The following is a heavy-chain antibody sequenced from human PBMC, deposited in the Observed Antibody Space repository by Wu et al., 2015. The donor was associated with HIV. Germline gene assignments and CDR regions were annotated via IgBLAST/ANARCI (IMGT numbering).Heavy chain of an antibody. D-gene: IGHD3-3*01. CDR3: ARGSIGADFWTPFDS. Sequence: QVQLVQSGAELKKPGSSVKVSCKASGGTFSNYAISWVRQAPGQGLEWMGGIIPIFDTANYAQKFQGRLTITAEESTNTVYMEMSSLRSEDTGLYFCARGSIGADFWTPFDSWGQGALVTVSS. CDR1: GGTFSNYA. V-gene: IGHV1-69*12. CDR2: IIPIFDTA. J-gene: IGHJ4*02.